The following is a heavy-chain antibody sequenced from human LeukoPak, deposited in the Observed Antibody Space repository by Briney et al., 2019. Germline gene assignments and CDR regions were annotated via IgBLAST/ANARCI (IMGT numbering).Heavy chain of an antibody. CDR1: GYTFTSYG. CDR2: ISAYNGNT. V-gene: IGHV1-18*01. Sequence: GASVKVSCKASGYTFTSYGISWVRQAPGQGLEWMGWISAYNGNTNYAQKLQSRVTMTTDTSTSTAYMELRSLRSDDTAVYYCASSVVGSGYDLLGNYYFDYWGQGTLVTVSS. J-gene: IGHJ4*02. CDR3: ASSVVGSGYDLLGNYYFDY. D-gene: IGHD5-12*01.